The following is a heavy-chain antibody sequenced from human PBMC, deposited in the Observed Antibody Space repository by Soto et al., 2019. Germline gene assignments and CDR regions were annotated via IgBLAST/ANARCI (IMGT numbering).Heavy chain of an antibody. CDR3: ARGYYYDSSGSAVDY. D-gene: IGHD3-22*01. Sequence: SETLSLTCTVSGGSISSYYWSWIRQHPGKGLEWIGYIYYSGSTYYNPSLKSRVTISVDTSKNQFSLKLSSVTAADTAVYYCARGYYYDSSGSAVDYWGQGTLVTVSS. CDR2: IYYSGST. J-gene: IGHJ4*02. CDR1: GGSISSYY. V-gene: IGHV4-59*06.